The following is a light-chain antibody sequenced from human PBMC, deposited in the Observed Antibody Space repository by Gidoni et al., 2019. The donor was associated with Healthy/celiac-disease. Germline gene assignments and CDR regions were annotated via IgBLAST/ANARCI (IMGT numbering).Light chain of an antibody. Sequence: DIQMPHSPSSLSASVGDRVTITCRASQGISTYLAWFQQKPGKAHKSLIYAAPSLQSGVPSKFSGSGSGTDFNRTISRLQPEDFATYYCQQYNSYPLTFGGGTKVEIK. CDR2: AAP. CDR1: QGISTY. CDR3: QQYNSYPLT. V-gene: IGKV1-16*02. J-gene: IGKJ4*01.